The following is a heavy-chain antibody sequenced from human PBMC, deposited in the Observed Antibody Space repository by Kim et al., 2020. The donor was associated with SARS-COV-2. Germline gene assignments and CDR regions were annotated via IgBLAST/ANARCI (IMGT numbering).Heavy chain of an antibody. Sequence: GGSLRLSCAASGFTFRSYGMHWVRQAPGKGLEWVAVIWFDGSNTYYADSVKGRFTISRDNSKNTLYLQMNSLRADDTAVYYCARDLRKGYYFDYWGQGTLVTVSS. V-gene: IGHV3-33*01. CDR3: ARDLRKGYYFDY. J-gene: IGHJ4*02. CDR1: GFTFRSYG. CDR2: IWFDGSNT.